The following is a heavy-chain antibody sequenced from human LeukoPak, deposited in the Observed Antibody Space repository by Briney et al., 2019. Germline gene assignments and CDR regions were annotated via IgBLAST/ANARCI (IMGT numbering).Heavy chain of an antibody. Sequence: PGWSLRLFCAASGFTFSGNGMSWVPPAPGKGPEWVSGVTGDGATTYYAYSVKGRFTTSRDNSKNTVYLQMNSLRAEDTAFYYCAKMRGYFDYWSQGTLVTVSA. CDR2: VTGDGATT. V-gene: IGHV3-23*01. J-gene: IGHJ4*02. CDR3: AKMRGYFDY. CDR1: GFTFSGNG.